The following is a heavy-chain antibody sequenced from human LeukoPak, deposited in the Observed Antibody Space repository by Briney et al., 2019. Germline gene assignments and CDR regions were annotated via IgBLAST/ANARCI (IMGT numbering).Heavy chain of an antibody. D-gene: IGHD3-10*01. V-gene: IGHV3-30*03. CDR2: ISYDGRSE. Sequence: PGRSLRLSCAASGFTFNTYGMHWVRQAPGKGLEWVALISYDGRSEYYADSVKGRFTISRDNSKNTLYLQMNSLRPGDTAMYYCASLGGGWFGEFFQRPFDCWGQATLVTVSS. CDR3: ASLGGGWFGEFFQRPFDC. CDR1: GFTFNTYG. J-gene: IGHJ4*02.